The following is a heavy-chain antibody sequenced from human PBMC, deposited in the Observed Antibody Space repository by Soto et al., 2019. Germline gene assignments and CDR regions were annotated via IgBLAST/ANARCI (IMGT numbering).Heavy chain of an antibody. CDR1: GYTFTSYG. J-gene: IGHJ4*02. D-gene: IGHD2-15*01. CDR2: ISAYNGNT. V-gene: IGHV1-18*01. Sequence: APVKVSCKASGYTFTSYGISWVRQAPGQGLEWMGWISAYNGNTNYAQKLQGRVTMTTDTSTSTAYMELRSLRSDDTAVYYCARVPLGYRSGGSRYSIDYWGQGTSVSVSS. CDR3: ARVPLGYRSGGSRYSIDY.